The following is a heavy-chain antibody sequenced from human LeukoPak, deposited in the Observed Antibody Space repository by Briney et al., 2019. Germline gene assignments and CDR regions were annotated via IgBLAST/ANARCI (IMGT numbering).Heavy chain of an antibody. J-gene: IGHJ5*02. CDR1: GGSISSYY. CDR3: ARDPNSNWFDP. CDR2: IYYSGST. V-gene: IGHV4-59*01. Sequence: SQTLSLTCTVSGGSISSYYWSWIRQPPGKGLEWIGYIYYSGSTNYNPSLKSRVTISVDTSKNQFSLKLSSVTAADTAVYYCARDPNSNWFDPWGQGTLVTVSS. D-gene: IGHD4-23*01.